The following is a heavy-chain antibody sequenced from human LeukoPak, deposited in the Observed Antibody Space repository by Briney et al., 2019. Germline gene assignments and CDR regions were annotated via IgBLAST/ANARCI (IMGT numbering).Heavy chain of an antibody. CDR2: ISWNSGSI. CDR3: AKDLSSLWFGEPVDY. CDR1: GFTFDDYA. Sequence: GRSLRLSCAASGFTFDDYAMHWVRRAPGKGLEWVSVISWNSGSIGYADSVKGRFTISRDNAKNSLFLQMSSLRAEDTALYYCAKDLSSLWFGEPVDYWGQGTLVTVSS. D-gene: IGHD3-10*01. J-gene: IGHJ4*02. V-gene: IGHV3-9*01.